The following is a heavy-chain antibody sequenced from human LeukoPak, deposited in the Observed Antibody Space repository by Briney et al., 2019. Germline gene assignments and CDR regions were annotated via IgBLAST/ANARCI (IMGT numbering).Heavy chain of an antibody. CDR3: ARHHGANYYYYDMDV. Sequence: GGSLRLSCAASGFTFSSYAMHWVCQAPGKGLEWAAVIWYDGSSKYYADSVKGRFTISRDNSKNTLYLQMNSLRAEDTAVYYCARHHGANYYYYDMDVWGQGTTVTVSS. J-gene: IGHJ6*02. D-gene: IGHD4-17*01. V-gene: IGHV3-33*01. CDR2: IWYDGSSK. CDR1: GFTFSSYA.